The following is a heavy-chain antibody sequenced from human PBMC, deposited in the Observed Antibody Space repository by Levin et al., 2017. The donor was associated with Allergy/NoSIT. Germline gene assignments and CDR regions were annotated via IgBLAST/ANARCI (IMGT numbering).Heavy chain of an antibody. Sequence: GASVKVSCAASGFTFRSYRMNWVRQAPGKGLEWVSSISSSGNYIYYADSVKGRFTISRDTAKKSLYLQMNSLRAEDTAVYYCARVIVAVATNPGVDYYGMDVWGQGTTVTVSS. CDR2: ISSSGNYI. CDR3: ARVIVAVATNPGVDYYGMDV. CDR1: GFTFRSYR. J-gene: IGHJ6*02. D-gene: IGHD2-15*01. V-gene: IGHV3-21*01.